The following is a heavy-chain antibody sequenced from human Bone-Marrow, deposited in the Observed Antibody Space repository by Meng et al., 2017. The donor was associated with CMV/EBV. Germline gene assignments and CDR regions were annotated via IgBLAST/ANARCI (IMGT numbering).Heavy chain of an antibody. CDR3: ARTVAYDFWSGYGYYYYGMDV. V-gene: IGHV3-21*01. CDR2: ISSSSSYI. J-gene: IGHJ6*02. Sequence: GESLKISCAASGFTFSSYSMNWVRQAPGKGLEWVSSISSSSSYIYYADSVKGRFTISRDNAKNSLYLQMNSLRAEDTAVYYCARTVAYDFWSGYGYYYYGMDVWGQGTTVTVSS. D-gene: IGHD3-3*01. CDR1: GFTFSSYS.